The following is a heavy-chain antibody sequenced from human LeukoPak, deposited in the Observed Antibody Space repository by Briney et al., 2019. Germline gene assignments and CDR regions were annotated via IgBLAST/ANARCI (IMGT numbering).Heavy chain of an antibody. Sequence: GGSLRLSWAAAGFTFSSYSMNWVRQAPGQGREWVSYIRSRSGTIHYADSVKGRFTISRDTATNSLYLQMSSLRAEDTCVYYCARARPGSMDVWGQGATVTVSS. CDR1: GFTFSSYS. J-gene: IGHJ6*02. D-gene: IGHD3-10*01. V-gene: IGHV3-48*01. CDR3: ARARPGSMDV. CDR2: IRSRSGTI.